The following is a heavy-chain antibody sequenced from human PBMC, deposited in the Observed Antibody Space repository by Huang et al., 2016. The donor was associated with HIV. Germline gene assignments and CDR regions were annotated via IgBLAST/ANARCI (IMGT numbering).Heavy chain of an antibody. Sequence: EVQLVESGGGLVQPGGSLRLSCAASGFSISSYWMHWVRHAPGKGLVWVSRINSDGSSTSYADAVKGRFTISRDNAKNTRYLQMNSLRAEDTAVYYCARDPRIQSWLNFFDYWGQGTLVSVSS. J-gene: IGHJ4*02. D-gene: IGHD3-22*01. CDR1: GFSISSYW. CDR2: INSDGSST. CDR3: ARDPRIQSWLNFFDY. V-gene: IGHV3-74*01.